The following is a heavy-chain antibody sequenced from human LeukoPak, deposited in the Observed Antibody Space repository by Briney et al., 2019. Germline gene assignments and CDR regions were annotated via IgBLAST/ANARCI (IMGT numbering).Heavy chain of an antibody. CDR1: GYTFSNYG. D-gene: IGHD1-26*01. J-gene: IGHJ4*02. CDR2: ISAYSENT. Sequence: ASVKVSCKASGYTFSNYGITWVRQAPGQGLEWMAWISAYSENTNYAQSFQDRVTLTTDTSTSTAFMELRSLTSDDTAVYYCAKDGPGVGAAAVWGQGTLVTVSS. V-gene: IGHV1-18*01. CDR3: AKDGPGVGAAAV.